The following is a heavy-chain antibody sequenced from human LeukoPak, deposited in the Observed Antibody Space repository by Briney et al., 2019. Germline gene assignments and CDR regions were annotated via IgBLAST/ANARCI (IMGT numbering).Heavy chain of an antibody. CDR2: VSYDGENE. Sequence: PGGSLRLSCAASGFTFSTYGMHWVRQAPGKGLEWVAVVSYDGENEFYGDSLKGRFTISRDNSRNTLYLQMESLRVEDTAVYYCAKGSSSSWYSWFDPWGQGTLVTVSS. V-gene: IGHV3-30*18. J-gene: IGHJ5*02. CDR3: AKGSSSSWYSWFDP. D-gene: IGHD6-13*01. CDR1: GFTFSTYG.